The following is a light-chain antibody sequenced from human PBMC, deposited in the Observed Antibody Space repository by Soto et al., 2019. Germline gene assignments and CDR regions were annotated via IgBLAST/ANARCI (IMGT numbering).Light chain of an antibody. J-gene: IGKJ4*01. Sequence: EIVLTQSPGTLSLSPGERATLSCRASQSISSNYLAWYHQKPGQAPRLLIHGASRRAYGIPDRFSGSGSGTEFTLTISRLESQDFAVYYCQQYGSSPLTFGGGTKVEI. CDR2: GAS. CDR1: QSISSNY. V-gene: IGKV3-20*01. CDR3: QQYGSSPLT.